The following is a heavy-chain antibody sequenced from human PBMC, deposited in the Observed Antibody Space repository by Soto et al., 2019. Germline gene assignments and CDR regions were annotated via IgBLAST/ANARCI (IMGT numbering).Heavy chain of an antibody. CDR2: INPNSGGA. CDR3: AKDQSGLPFDY. D-gene: IGHD3-10*01. V-gene: IGHV1-2*02. J-gene: IGHJ4*02. CDR1: GYTFTDFY. Sequence: ASVKVSCKASGYTFTDFYIHWVRQAPGQGLEWMGWINPNSGGANSVQKFQGRVTMTADESISTAYMELNSLRAEDTAVYYCAKDQSGLPFDYWGQGTLVTVSS.